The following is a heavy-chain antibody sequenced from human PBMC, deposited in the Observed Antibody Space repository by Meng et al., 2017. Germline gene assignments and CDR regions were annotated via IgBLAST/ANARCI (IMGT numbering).Heavy chain of an antibody. Sequence: SGPGRVKPSQAPALTCTCSGGSRGSGSSHWSRIRPPAGKGLEWIGRIYTRGSTNYTPSLKSRVTISVDTSKNQFSLKLSSVTAADTAVYYCARVGGYCSSTSCYVWDDAFDIWGQGTMVTVSS. V-gene: IGHV4-61*02. CDR2: IYTRGST. CDR3: ARVGGYCSSTSCYVWDDAFDI. CDR1: GGSRGSGSSH. J-gene: IGHJ3*02. D-gene: IGHD2-2*01.